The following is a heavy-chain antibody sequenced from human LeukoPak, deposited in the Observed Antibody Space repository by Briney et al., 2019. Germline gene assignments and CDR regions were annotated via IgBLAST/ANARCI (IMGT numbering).Heavy chain of an antibody. J-gene: IGHJ4*01. V-gene: IGHV3-23*01. CDR2: ISGSGGST. Sequence: GGSLRLSCAASGLTFSSYAMSWVRQAPGKGLEWVSAISGSGGSTYYADSVKGRFTISRDNSKNTLYLQMNSLRAEDTAVYYCAKRSYSNYGFDYWGHGTLVTVSS. D-gene: IGHD4-11*01. CDR3: AKRSYSNYGFDY. CDR1: GLTFSSYA.